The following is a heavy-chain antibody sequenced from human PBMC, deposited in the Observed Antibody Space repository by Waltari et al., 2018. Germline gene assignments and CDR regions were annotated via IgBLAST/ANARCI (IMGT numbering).Heavy chain of an antibody. J-gene: IGHJ4*02. CDR3: ARDQRRYYDILTGYYDY. Sequence: QVQLVQSGAEVKKPGASVKVSCKASGYTFTSYYMHWVRQAPGQGLEWMGIINPSGGSTSYAQKFQGRVTMTRDTSTSTVYMELSSLRSEDTAVYYCARDQRRYYDILTGYYDYWGQGTLVTVSS. CDR2: INPSGGST. CDR1: GYTFTSYY. V-gene: IGHV1-46*01. D-gene: IGHD3-9*01.